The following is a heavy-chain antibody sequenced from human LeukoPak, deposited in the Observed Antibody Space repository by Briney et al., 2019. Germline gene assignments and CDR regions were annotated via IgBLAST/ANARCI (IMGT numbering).Heavy chain of an antibody. D-gene: IGHD3-10*01. CDR3: ARGPYYYGSGSTRSRWFVP. Sequence: GGSLRLSCAASGFTFSSYWMHWVRQAPGKGLVWVSRINSDGSSTIYADSVKGRFTISRDNAKNTLYLQMNSLRAEDTAVYYCARGPYYYGSGSTRSRWFVPWGQGTLVTVSS. CDR2: INSDGSST. CDR1: GFTFSSYW. V-gene: IGHV3-74*01. J-gene: IGHJ5*02.